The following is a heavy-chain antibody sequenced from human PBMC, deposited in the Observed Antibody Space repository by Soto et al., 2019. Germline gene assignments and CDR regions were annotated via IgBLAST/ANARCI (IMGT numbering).Heavy chain of an antibody. CDR2: ISAYNGNT. CDR3: ARDSLATVDSSGYTLYYYYGMDV. J-gene: IGHJ6*04. V-gene: IGHV1-18*01. CDR1: GYTFTSYG. D-gene: IGHD3-22*01. Sequence: QVQLVQSGAEVKKPGASVKVSCKASGYTFTSYGISWVRQAPGQGLEWMGWISAYNGNTNYAQKLQDRVTTTTDTSTSTAYMELRSLRSDDTAVYYCARDSLATVDSSGYTLYYYYGMDVWGKGTTVTVSS.